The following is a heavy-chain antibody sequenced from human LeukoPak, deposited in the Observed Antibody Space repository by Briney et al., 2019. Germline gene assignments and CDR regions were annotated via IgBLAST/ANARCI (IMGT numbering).Heavy chain of an antibody. CDR1: GFTFSSYS. V-gene: IGHV3-21*04. CDR3: ARVYCSGGSCYSIFAHAFDI. J-gene: IGHJ3*02. Sequence: SGGSLRLSCAASGFTFSSYSMNWVRQAPGKGLEWVSSISSSSSYIYYADSVKGRFTISRDNAKNSLYLQMNSLRAEDTALYYCARVYCSGGSCYSIFAHAFDIWGQGTMVTVSS. CDR2: ISSSSSYI. D-gene: IGHD2-15*01.